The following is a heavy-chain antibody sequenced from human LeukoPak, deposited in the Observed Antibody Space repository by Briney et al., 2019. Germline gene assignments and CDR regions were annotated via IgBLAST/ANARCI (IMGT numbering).Heavy chain of an antibody. Sequence: GGSLRLSCAASGFTFDNFAMHWVRQAPGKGLEGVSGITWNSRVKTYTASVKGRFTISRDNAKNSLYLQMNSLRAEDTAVYYCARARGAVAGFFDYWGREPWSPSPQ. CDR1: GFTFDNFA. CDR2: ITWNSRVK. D-gene: IGHD6-19*01. CDR3: ARARGAVAGFFDY. V-gene: IGHV3-9*01. J-gene: IGHJ4*02.